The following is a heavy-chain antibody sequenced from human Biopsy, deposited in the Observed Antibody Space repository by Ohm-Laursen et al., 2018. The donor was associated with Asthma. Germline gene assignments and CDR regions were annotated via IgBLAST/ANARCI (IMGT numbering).Heavy chain of an antibody. Sequence: ASVKVSCNASGYTFNSYGISWVRQAPGQGLEWMGWISAYNGNTNYAQKLQDRVTMTTDTSTSTAYMELRSLRSDDTAVYYCAIDVPVGAPSDYWGQGTLVTVSS. D-gene: IGHD1-26*01. J-gene: IGHJ4*02. CDR2: ISAYNGNT. CDR3: AIDVPVGAPSDY. V-gene: IGHV1-18*04. CDR1: GYTFNSYG.